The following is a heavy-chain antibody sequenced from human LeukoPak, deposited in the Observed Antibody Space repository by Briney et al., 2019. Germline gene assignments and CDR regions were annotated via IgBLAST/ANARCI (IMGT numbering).Heavy chain of an antibody. CDR3: AKRAGGSIVRAMDV. J-gene: IGHJ6*03. V-gene: IGHV3-23*01. D-gene: IGHD3-10*01. CDR1: GFTFSSYA. CDR2: ISGSGGNT. Sequence: GGSLRLSHVASGFTFSSYAMSWVRQAPGKWLEWVSGISGSGGNTNHADSVKGRFTISRDNSKNTLYLQMNSLRAEDTAVYYCAKRAGGSIVRAMDVWGKGTTVTVSS.